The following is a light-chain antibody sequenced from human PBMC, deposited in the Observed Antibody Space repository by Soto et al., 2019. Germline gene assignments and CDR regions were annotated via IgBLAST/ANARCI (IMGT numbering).Light chain of an antibody. CDR2: GAS. CDR3: QQYNDWPRT. Sequence: EIVLTQSPVTLSVSPGERATLSCTASQRIGSNLAWYQQKPGQAPRLLIYGASTRATGIPDTFRGTGSATAFTLTISSLQSDDVAVYYCQQYNDWPRTFGQGTKVEIK. CDR1: QRIGSN. J-gene: IGKJ1*01. V-gene: IGKV3-15*01.